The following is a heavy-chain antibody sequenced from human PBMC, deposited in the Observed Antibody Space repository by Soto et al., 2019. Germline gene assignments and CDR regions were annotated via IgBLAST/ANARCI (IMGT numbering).Heavy chain of an antibody. V-gene: IGHV3-30*18. CDR2: ISHHGINK. CDR3: AEDLGPYRGYDSPFAS. D-gene: IGHD5-12*01. Sequence: QVHLVESGGGVVQPGRSLTLSCGASGSTFSDYGMHWVRQAPGKGLEWLAVISHHGINKYYADSVKGRFTISRDNSKNTLYLQMNSLRPEDTAIYYCAEDLGPYRGYDSPFASWGQGTLVTVSS. CDR1: GSTFSDYG. J-gene: IGHJ4*02.